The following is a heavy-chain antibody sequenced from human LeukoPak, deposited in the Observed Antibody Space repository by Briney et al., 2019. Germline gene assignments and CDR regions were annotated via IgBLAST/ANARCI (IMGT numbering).Heavy chain of an antibody. CDR1: GYTFTSYY. CDR3: ARDYVSVVVTAITSFDY. Sequence: ASVKVSCKASGYTFTSYYMHWVRQAPGQGLEWMGWINPNSGGTNYAQKFQGRVTMTRDTSISTAYMELSRLRSDDTAVYYCARDYVSVVVTAITSFDYWGQGTLVTVSS. CDR2: INPNSGGT. J-gene: IGHJ4*02. D-gene: IGHD2-21*02. V-gene: IGHV1-2*02.